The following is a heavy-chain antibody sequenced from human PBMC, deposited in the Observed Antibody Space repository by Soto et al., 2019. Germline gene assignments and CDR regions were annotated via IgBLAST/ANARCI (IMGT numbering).Heavy chain of an antibody. CDR2: ISAYNGNT. CDR1: GYTFTSYG. CDR3: ARVGCXSTSCYLSPYYYYGMDV. D-gene: IGHD2-2*01. V-gene: IGHV1-18*01. J-gene: IGHJ6*02. Sequence: GASVKVSCKASGYTFTSYGISWVRQAPGQGLEWMGWISAYNGNTNYAQKLQGRVTMTTDTSTSTAYMELRSLRSDDTAVYYCARVGCXSTSCYLSPYYYYGMDVWGQGTTVTVSS.